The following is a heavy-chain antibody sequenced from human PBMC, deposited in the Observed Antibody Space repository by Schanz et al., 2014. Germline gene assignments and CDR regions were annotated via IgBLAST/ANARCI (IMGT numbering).Heavy chain of an antibody. D-gene: IGHD2-2*01. CDR3: ARELCSSTTCYVRYDP. CDR1: EYTFAVYY. V-gene: IGHV1-2*02. CDR2: INPNSGDT. Sequence: QVRLVQSGAEAREPGASVKVSCKASEYTFAVYYIHWVRQAPGQGLEFMGWINPNSGDTEYGQQFEGRVTLTRDTSISTAYMELSSLTSDDTAVYYCARELCSSTTCYVRYDPWGQGTLVTVSS. J-gene: IGHJ5*02.